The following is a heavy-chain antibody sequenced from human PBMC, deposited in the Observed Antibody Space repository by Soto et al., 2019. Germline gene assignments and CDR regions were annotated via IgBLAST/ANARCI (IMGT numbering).Heavy chain of an antibody. D-gene: IGHD6-19*01. CDR1: GGSISSYY. CDR3: ARGSSGWYLFDY. Sequence: SETLSLTXTVSGGSISSYYWSWIRQPPGKGLEWIGYIYYSGSTNYNPSLKSRVTISVDTSKNQFSLKLSSVTAADTAVYYCARGSSGWYLFDYWGQGTLVTVSS. V-gene: IGHV4-59*01. J-gene: IGHJ4*02. CDR2: IYYSGST.